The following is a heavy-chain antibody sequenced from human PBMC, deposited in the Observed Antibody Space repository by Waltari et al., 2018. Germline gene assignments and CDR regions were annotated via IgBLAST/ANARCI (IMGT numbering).Heavy chain of an antibody. CDR1: GGSISSYF. V-gene: IGHV4-4*07. CDR3: ARGPPYYHDSSATTKGYYYYGLDV. D-gene: IGHD3-22*01. CDR2: IYRSGST. J-gene: IGHJ6*02. Sequence: QVQLQESGPGLVKPSETVSLTCTVSGGSISSYFWSWIRQPAGKGLEWIGRIYRSGSTSDNPSLKIRATMSVGTSKNQFSLNLSPVTAADTAVYYCARGPPYYHDSSATTKGYYYYGLDVWGQGTTVTVSS.